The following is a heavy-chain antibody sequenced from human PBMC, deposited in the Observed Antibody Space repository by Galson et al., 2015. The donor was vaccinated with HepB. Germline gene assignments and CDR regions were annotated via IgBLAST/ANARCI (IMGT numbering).Heavy chain of an antibody. D-gene: IGHD6-13*01. CDR3: ARPRGSYSSSWYSPYYYGMDV. CDR2: IYSGGST. Sequence: SLRLSCAASGFTVSSNYMSWVRQAPGKGLEWVSVIYSGGSTYYADSVKGRFTISRDNSKNTLYLQMNSLRAGDTAVYYCARPRGSYSSSWYSPYYYGMDVWGQGTTVTVSS. J-gene: IGHJ6*02. V-gene: IGHV3-66*04. CDR1: GFTVSSNY.